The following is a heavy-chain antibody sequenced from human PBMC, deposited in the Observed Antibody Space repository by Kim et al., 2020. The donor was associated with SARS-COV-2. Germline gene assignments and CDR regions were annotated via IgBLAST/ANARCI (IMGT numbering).Heavy chain of an antibody. CDR1: GDNVSGDSVA. J-gene: IGHJ4*02. CDR3: ARDHQYSVDY. CDR2: TYYRSKWYN. Sequence: SQTLSLTCVISGDNVSGDSVAWNWISQSPSRGLEWLGRTYYRSKWYNDYAVSVKGRITISPDTSKNQFSLQVNSVTPEDTAVYYCARDHQYSVDYWGQGTLVTVSS. V-gene: IGHV6-1*01. D-gene: IGHD4-4*01.